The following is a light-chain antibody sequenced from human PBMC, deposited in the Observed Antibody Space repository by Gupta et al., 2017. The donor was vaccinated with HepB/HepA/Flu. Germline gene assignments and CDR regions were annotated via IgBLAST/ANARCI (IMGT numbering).Light chain of an antibody. Sequence: VFTLFPGTLSLSPGERATLSCRASQSVSSTYLAWYQQRPGQAPRLLIYDASARATGIPDRFSGSGSGTDFTLTISSLEPEDFAVYFCQQYGTSPNTFGQGTHLEIK. CDR1: QSVSSTY. V-gene: IGKV3-20*01. J-gene: IGKJ2*01. CDR3: QQYGTSPNT. CDR2: DAS.